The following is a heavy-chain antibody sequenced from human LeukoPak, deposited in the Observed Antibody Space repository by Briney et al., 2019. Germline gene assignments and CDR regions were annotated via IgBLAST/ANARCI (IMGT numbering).Heavy chain of an antibody. CDR1: GGSINTYY. CDR3: ARRTVVLDY. Sequence: SETLSLTCTVSGGSINTYYWTWGRQPPGKGLEWIGYIYYTGSTTYNPSLESRVTISVDTSKNQFSLKLTSVTAADTAFYYCARRTVVLDYWGQGTLVTVSS. CDR2: IYYTGST. D-gene: IGHD4-23*01. V-gene: IGHV4-59*08. J-gene: IGHJ4*02.